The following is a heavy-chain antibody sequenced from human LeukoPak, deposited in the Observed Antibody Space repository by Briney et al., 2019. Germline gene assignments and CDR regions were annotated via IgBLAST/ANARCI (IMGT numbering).Heavy chain of an antibody. CDR3: ARGLMDEERHYGYYYMDV. D-gene: IGHD2-8*01. J-gene: IGHJ6*03. CDR2: FYTSANT. V-gene: IGHV4-4*09. CDR1: GDSVSGYY. Sequence: SETLSLTCTVSGDSVSGYYGSWIRQPPGKGLEWIGYFYTSANTNYNPSLKSRVTMSVDTSKNQFSLKLTSVTAADTAVYYCARGLMDEERHYGYYYMDVWGKGTTVTVSS.